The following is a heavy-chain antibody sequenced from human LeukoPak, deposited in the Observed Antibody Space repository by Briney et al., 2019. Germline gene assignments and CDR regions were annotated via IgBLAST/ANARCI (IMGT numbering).Heavy chain of an antibody. CDR3: ARVTSGSYYALGP. J-gene: IGHJ5*02. Sequence: PGGSLRLSCAASGFTFSSYWMHWVRQAPGKGLVWVSRINSDGSTTNYADSVKGRFTISIDNAKNTLYLQMSSLRAEDTAVYYCARVTSGSYYALGPWGQGTLVTVSS. CDR1: GFTFSSYW. D-gene: IGHD1-26*01. CDR2: INSDGSTT. V-gene: IGHV3-74*01.